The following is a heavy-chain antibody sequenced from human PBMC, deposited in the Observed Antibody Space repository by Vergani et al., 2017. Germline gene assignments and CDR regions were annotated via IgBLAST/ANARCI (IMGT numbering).Heavy chain of an antibody. CDR2: IIPILGIA. V-gene: IGHV1-69*02. J-gene: IGHJ3*02. D-gene: IGHD6-13*01. CDR3: ATTGYSSSWYDSAFDI. Sequence: QVQLVQSGAEVKKPGSSVKVSCKASGGTFSSYTISWVRQAPGQGLEWMGRIIPILGIANDAQKFQGRVTITADKSTSTAYMELSSLRSEDTAVYYCATTGYSSSWYDSAFDIWGQGTMVTVSS. CDR1: GGTFSSYT.